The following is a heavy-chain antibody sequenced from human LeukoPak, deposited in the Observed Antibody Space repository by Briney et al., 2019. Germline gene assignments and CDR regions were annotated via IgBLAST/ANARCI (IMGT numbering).Heavy chain of an antibody. CDR1: GGSLSGYY. CDR3: ARGLYVVAAIENWFDP. CDR2: INHSGST. D-gene: IGHD2-15*01. J-gene: IGHJ5*02. V-gene: IGHV4-34*01. Sequence: SETLSLTCAVYGGSLSGYYWSWIRQPPGKGLEWIGEINHSGSTNYNPSLKSRVTISVDTSKNQFSLKLSSVTAADTAVYYCARGLYVVAAIENWFDPWGQGTLVTVSS.